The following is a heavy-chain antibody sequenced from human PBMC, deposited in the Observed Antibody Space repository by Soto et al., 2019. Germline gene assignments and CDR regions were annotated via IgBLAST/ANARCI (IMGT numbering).Heavy chain of an antibody. D-gene: IGHD6-13*01. CDR1: GYTFTGYY. V-gene: IGHV1-2*04. CDR3: ARGGIAAAGDGKFMDV. J-gene: IGHJ6*02. Sequence: ASVKVSCKASGYTFTGYYIHWVRQAPGQGLEWMGWINPNSGGTNYAQKFQGWVTMTRETSISTAYMELSRLRSDDTAVYYCARGGIAAAGDGKFMDVWGQGTTVTVSS. CDR2: INPNSGGT.